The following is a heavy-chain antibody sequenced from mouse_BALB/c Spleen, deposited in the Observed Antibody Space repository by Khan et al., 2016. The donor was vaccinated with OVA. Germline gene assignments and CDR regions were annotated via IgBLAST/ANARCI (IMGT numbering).Heavy chain of an antibody. CDR1: GYTFISNT. D-gene: IGHD1-1*01. CDR2: INPRSGYS. Sequence: QVQLQQSAAELARPGASVKMSCKASGYTFISNTMHWVKQRPGQGLEWIGYINPRSGYSDYNQKFKDKSTLSADKSSSPAYIQLSSLTSEDSAVYYCARRRSYYFVDYWGQGTTLTVSS. CDR3: ARRRSYYFVDY. V-gene: IGHV1-4*02. J-gene: IGHJ2*01.